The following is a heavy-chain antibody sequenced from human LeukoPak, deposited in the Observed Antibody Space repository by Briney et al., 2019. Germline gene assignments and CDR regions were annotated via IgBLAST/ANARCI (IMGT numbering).Heavy chain of an antibody. CDR2: ISSSGSTI. CDR1: GFTVSSNE. D-gene: IGHD6-6*01. J-gene: IGHJ6*03. CDR3: ARDHSSYTTYYYYMDV. V-gene: IGHV3-11*04. Sequence: PGGSLRLSCAASGFTVSSNEMSWIRQAPGKGLEWVSYISSSGSTIYYADSVKGRFTISRDNAKNSLYLQMNSLRAEDTAVYYCARDHSSYTTYYYYMDVWGKGTTVTVSS.